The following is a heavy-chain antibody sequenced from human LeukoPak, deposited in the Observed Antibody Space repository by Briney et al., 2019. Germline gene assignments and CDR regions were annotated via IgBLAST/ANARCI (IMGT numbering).Heavy chain of an antibody. CDR1: GYTFTGYY. J-gene: IGHJ4*02. V-gene: IGHV1-2*02. Sequence: ASVKVSFKASGYTFTGYYMHWVRQAPGQGLEWMGWINPNSGGTNYAQKFQGRVTMTRDTSISTAYMELSRLRSDDTAVYYCARGVVVVVAATRFDYWGQGTLVTVSS. D-gene: IGHD2-15*01. CDR3: ARGVVVVVAATRFDY. CDR2: INPNSGGT.